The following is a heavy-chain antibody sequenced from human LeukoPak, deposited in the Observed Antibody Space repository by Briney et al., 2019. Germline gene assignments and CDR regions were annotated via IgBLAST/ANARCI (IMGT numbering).Heavy chain of an antibody. CDR3: AKDQANDFWSLGWFDP. CDR1: GFTFSSYA. V-gene: IGHV3-23*01. Sequence: GGSLRLSCAASGFTFSSYAMSCVRQAPGKGLEWVSAISGSGGSTYYADSVKGRFTISRDNSKNTMYLQTNSLRAEHTAVYYCAKDQANDFWSLGWFDPWGQGTLVTVSS. J-gene: IGHJ5*02. D-gene: IGHD3-3*01. CDR2: ISGSGGST.